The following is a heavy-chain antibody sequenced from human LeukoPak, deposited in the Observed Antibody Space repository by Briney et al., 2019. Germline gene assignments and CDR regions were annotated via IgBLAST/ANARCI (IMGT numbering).Heavy chain of an antibody. Sequence: GGSLRLSCAASGFTFSTYTMNWVRQAPGKGLEWVSFISSSSSYMYYADSVKGRFTISRNNTKKSLYLQMNSLRAEDTAVYYCARDFSGYDYNFDYWGQGTLVTVSS. CDR2: ISSSSSYM. J-gene: IGHJ4*02. D-gene: IGHD5-12*01. CDR1: GFTFSTYT. CDR3: ARDFSGYDYNFDY. V-gene: IGHV3-21*01.